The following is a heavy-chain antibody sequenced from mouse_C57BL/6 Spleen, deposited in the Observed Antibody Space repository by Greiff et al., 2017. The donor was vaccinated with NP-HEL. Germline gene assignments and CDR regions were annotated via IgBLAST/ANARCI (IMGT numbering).Heavy chain of an antibody. CDR3: ARSTVVDYAMDY. J-gene: IGHJ4*01. D-gene: IGHD1-1*01. Sequence: VQLQQSGAELARPGASVKMSCKASGYTFTSYTMHWVKQRPGQGLEWIGYINPSSGYTKYNQKFKDKATLTADKSSSTAYMQLGSLTSEDSAVYYCARSTVVDYAMDYWGQGTSVTVSS. CDR2: INPSSGYT. V-gene: IGHV1-4*01. CDR1: GYTFTSYT.